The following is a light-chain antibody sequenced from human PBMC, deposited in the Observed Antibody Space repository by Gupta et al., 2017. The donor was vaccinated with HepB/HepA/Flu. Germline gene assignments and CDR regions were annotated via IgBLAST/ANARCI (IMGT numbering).Light chain of an antibody. V-gene: IGKV3-20*01. CDR2: GAS. Sequence: IVLTQSPGTLSLSPGERATLSCRASQSLSSTYLAWYQQKPGQAPRLLIYGASTSATRIRDRFSGSGSETDFTLSIKRLDPEAFAVYCSYQDGSSPWTFGQGTQVEVK. CDR1: QSLSSTY. CDR3: YQDGSSPWT. J-gene: IGKJ1*01.